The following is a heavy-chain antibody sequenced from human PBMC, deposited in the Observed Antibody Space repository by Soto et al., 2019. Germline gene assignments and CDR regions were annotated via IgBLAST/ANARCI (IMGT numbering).Heavy chain of an antibody. J-gene: IGHJ4*02. D-gene: IGHD3-16*01. CDR3: AKLAGPRTKMTTFTTKGYFDY. Sequence: EVQLLESGGGLVQPGGSLRLSCAASGFTFSSYAMSWVRQAPGKGLEWVSAISGSGGSTYYADSVKGRFTISRDNSKNTLYLQMNSLRAEDTAVYYCAKLAGPRTKMTTFTTKGYFDYWGQGTLVTVSS. CDR1: GFTFSSYA. V-gene: IGHV3-23*01. CDR2: ISGSGGST.